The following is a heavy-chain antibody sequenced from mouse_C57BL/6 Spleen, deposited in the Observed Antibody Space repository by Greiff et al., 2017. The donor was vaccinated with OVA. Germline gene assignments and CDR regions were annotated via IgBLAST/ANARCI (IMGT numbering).Heavy chain of an antibody. V-gene: IGHV5-4*01. Sequence: EVQLQQSGGGLVKPGGSLKLSCAASGFTFSSYAMSWVRQTPEKRLEWVATISDGGSYTYYPDNVKGRFTISRDNAKNNLYLQMSHLKSEDTAMYYCARDRVFLTAQATYYFDYWGQGTTLTVSS. D-gene: IGHD3-2*02. CDR1: GFTFSSYA. J-gene: IGHJ2*01. CDR3: ARDRVFLTAQATYYFDY. CDR2: ISDGGSYT.